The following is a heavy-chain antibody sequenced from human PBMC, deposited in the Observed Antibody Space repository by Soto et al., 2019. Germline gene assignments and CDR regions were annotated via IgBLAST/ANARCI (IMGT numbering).Heavy chain of an antibody. CDR2: RWYHGRDL. D-gene: IGHD3-16*01. CDR1: GFSFSDYV. J-gene: IGHJ4*02. CDR3: ARDQGGQSGNFIFDT. Sequence: QVQLVESGGGVVQPGRSLRLSCAASGFSFSDYVMHWVRQAPGKGLDWVAVRWYHGRDLFYADSVKGRFTISRDNSKNTLYLQMNSLRAEDTAVYYCARDQGGQSGNFIFDTWGQGTLVTVSS. V-gene: IGHV3-33*01.